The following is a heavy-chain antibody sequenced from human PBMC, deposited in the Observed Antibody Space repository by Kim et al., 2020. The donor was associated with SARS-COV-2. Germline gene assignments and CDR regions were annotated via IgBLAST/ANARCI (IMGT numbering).Heavy chain of an antibody. Sequence: GKGRFTISRDNAKNSLYLQMNSLRAEDTALYYCAKDAGYDILTVSGMDVWGQGTTVTISS. CDR3: AKDAGYDILTVSGMDV. D-gene: IGHD3-9*01. J-gene: IGHJ6*02. V-gene: IGHV3-9*01.